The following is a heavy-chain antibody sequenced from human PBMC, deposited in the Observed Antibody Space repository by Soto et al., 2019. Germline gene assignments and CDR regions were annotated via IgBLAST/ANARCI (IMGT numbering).Heavy chain of an antibody. D-gene: IGHD3-22*01. CDR2: IRSKAYGGTR. CDR3: TRVYYSSGYYLLRRVWYFDY. Sequence: PGGSLRLSCAASGFTFGDYAMSWFRQAPGKGLEWVGFIRSKAYGGTREYAASVKGRFTISRDDSKSIAYLQMNSLKNEDTDVYYCTRVYYSSGYYLLRRVWYFDYWGQGTLVTVSS. V-gene: IGHV3-49*03. CDR1: GFTFGDYA. J-gene: IGHJ4*02.